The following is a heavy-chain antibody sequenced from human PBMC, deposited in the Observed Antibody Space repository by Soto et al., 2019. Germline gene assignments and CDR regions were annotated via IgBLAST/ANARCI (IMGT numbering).Heavy chain of an antibody. CDR2: ISGGGDTP. J-gene: IGHJ4*02. Sequence: EVQLLESGGGLVQPGESLRLSCAGSGFTFNNYAMTWDRQAPGKGPEWVSAISGGGDTPYYPDSVKGRFTISRDNSKNALYLQMNTLRAEDTAVYYCAKHGPQYSSSLTHYWGQGTLVTVSS. D-gene: IGHD6-13*01. V-gene: IGHV3-23*01. CDR1: GFTFNNYA. CDR3: AKHGPQYSSSLTHY.